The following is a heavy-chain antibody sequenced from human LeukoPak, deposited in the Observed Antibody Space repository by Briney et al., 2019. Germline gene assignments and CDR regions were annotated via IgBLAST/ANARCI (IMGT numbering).Heavy chain of an antibody. D-gene: IGHD1-26*01. CDR1: GYIFTSYW. V-gene: IGHV5-51*01. CDR2: IYPGDSDT. J-gene: IGHJ3*02. Sequence: PGESLQISCKGSGYIFTSYWIGWGRQLPGKGLEWMGIIYPGDSDTRYSPSFQGQATISADKSISTAYLQWSSLKASDTAMYYCAAGAEDDAFDIWGQGTMVTVSS. CDR3: AAGAEDDAFDI.